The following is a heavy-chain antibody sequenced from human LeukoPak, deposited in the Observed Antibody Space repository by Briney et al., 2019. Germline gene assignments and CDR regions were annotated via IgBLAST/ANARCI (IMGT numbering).Heavy chain of an antibody. CDR3: ARDRVYLGEFDY. Sequence: GGSLRLSCAASGFTFSTYAMSWVRQAPGKGLEWVSGISGGGDRTFFADSVKGRFTISRDNSKNTLYLQMKSLRVEDTAVYYCARDRVYLGEFDYGGQGTLVTVSS. CDR2: ISGGGDRT. CDR1: GFTFSTYA. D-gene: IGHD3-16*01. V-gene: IGHV3-23*01. J-gene: IGHJ4*02.